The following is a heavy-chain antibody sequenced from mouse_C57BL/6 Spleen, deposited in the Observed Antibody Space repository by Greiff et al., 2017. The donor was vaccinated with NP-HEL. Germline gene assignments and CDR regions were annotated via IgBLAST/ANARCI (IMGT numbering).Heavy chain of an antibody. D-gene: IGHD1-1*01. CDR3: ARSDYYGSSYWYFDG. CDR2: IYPGDGDT. V-gene: IGHV1-80*01. J-gene: IGHJ1*03. CDR1: GYAFSSYW. Sequence: VQLQQSGAELVKPGASVKISCKASGYAFSSYWMNWVKQRPGKGLEWIGQIYPGDGDTNYNGKFKGKATLTADKSSSTAYMQLSSLTSEDSAVYFCARSDYYGSSYWYFDGWGTGTTVTVSS.